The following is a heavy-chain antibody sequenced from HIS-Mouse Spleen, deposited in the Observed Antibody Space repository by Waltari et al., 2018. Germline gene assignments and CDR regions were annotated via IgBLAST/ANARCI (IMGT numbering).Heavy chain of an antibody. CDR1: GFPLSTIGMC. CDR2: IDWDDDK. D-gene: IGHD6-19*01. Sequence: QVTLRESGPALVKPTQTLTLTCTFSGFPLSTIGMCVSWIGQPPGKALEWLARIDWDDDKYYSTSLKTRLTISKDTSKNQVVLTMTNMDPVDTATYYCARIAEGYSSGWYAFDYWGQGTLVTVSS. CDR3: ARIAEGYSSGWYAFDY. J-gene: IGHJ4*02. V-gene: IGHV2-70*15.